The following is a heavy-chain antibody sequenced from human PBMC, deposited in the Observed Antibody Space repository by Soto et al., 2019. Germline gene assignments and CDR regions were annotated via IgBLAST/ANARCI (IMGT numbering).Heavy chain of an antibody. CDR1: GGTFSSYA. V-gene: IGHV1-69*01. J-gene: IGHJ6*02. Sequence: QVQLVQSGAEVKEPGSSVKVSCKASGGTFSSYAISWVRQAPGQGLEWMGGIIPIFGTANYAQKFQGRVTFTADESTSTAYMELSSLRSEDTAVYYCARDLGYCSGGSCYSDWPRDYYYYGIDVWGQGTTVTVSS. CDR2: IIPIFGTA. D-gene: IGHD2-15*01. CDR3: ARDLGYCSGGSCYSDWPRDYYYYGIDV.